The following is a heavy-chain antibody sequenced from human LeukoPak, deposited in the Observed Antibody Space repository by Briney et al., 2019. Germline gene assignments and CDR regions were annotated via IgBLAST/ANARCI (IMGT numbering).Heavy chain of an antibody. J-gene: IGHJ5*02. CDR2: ITRNGDTT. Sequence: GGSLRLSCAASGFPLSGFGMSWVRQAPRKGLEWVSSITRNGDTTYYADSGKGRFTISRENSNNMVFVQIHRLRAEDTAVFYCARDRPNYYGSEGAYYKRYGDLWGKGSLVTVS. D-gene: IGHD3-10*01. V-gene: IGHV3-23*01. CDR1: GFPLSGFG. CDR3: ARDRPNYYGSEGAYYKRYGDL.